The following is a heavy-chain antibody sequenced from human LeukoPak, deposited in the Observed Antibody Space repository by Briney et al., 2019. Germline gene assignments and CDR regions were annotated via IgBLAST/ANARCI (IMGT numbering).Heavy chain of an antibody. Sequence: GGSLRLSCAASGFTFSSYAMSWVHQAPGKGLEWVSAISGSGGSTYYADSVKGRFTISRDNSKNTLYLQMNNLRAEDTAVYYCANIRAWWSRKYYFDYWGQGTLVTVSS. CDR3: ANIRAWWSRKYYFDY. J-gene: IGHJ4*02. CDR2: ISGSGGST. D-gene: IGHD2-8*02. V-gene: IGHV3-23*01. CDR1: GFTFSSYA.